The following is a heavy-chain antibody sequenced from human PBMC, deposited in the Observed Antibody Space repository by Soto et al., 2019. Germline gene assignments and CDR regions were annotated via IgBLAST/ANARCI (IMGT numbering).Heavy chain of an antibody. CDR1: GGSISSYY. V-gene: IGHV4-59*01. CDR3: ARAYDTNWFDP. Sequence: SGTLSLTCTVSGGSISSYYWSWIRQPPGKGLEWIGYIYYSGSTNYNPSLKSRVTISVDTSKNQFSLKLSSVTAADTAVYYCARAYDTNWFDPWGQGTLVTVSS. CDR2: IYYSGST. J-gene: IGHJ5*02. D-gene: IGHD2-8*01.